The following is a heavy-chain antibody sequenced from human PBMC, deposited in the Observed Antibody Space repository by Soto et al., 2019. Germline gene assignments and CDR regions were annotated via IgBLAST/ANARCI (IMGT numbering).Heavy chain of an antibody. V-gene: IGHV3-53*05. CDR2: LYSSGTT. CDR3: AKDFKISGGHYGSLNYYYGMDV. J-gene: IGHJ6*02. CDR1: GFSVTNSY. Sequence: EVQLVETGGGLIQPGGSLRLSCTVSGFSVTNSYINWVRQAPGKGLEWVSILYSSGTTYYADSVRGRFTVSRDDSKSALYLQMNSLRPEDTAVYYCAKDFKISGGHYGSLNYYYGMDVWGHGTTVTVSS. D-gene: IGHD3-10*01.